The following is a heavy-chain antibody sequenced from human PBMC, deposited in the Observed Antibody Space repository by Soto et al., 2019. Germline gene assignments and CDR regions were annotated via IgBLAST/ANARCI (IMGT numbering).Heavy chain of an antibody. Sequence: EAQLVESGGGLVQPGGSLRLSCAAISVTSRFPFSNYWMSWLRQAPGKGLEWVATIKQDGGEKYYLDSVKGRFTISRDNAKTSLYLQMDSVRVEDTAIYYCALPWGSGWWYSDFWGRGTLVTVSS. J-gene: IGHJ2*01. V-gene: IGHV3-7*02. CDR2: IKQDGGEK. CDR3: ALPWGSGWWYSDF. CDR1: RFPFSNYW. D-gene: IGHD6-19*01.